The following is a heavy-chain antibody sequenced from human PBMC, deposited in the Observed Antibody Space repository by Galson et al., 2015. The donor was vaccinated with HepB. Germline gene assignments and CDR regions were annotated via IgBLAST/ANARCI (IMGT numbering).Heavy chain of an antibody. CDR3: ARDPYGRAFDI. Sequence: SVKVSCKASGGPFTSFGLNWVRQAPGQGPMWMGRIISVLDMTHYARGFEGRLTLTADKATSTAYMELTGLTSDDTAVYYCARDPYGRAFDIWGQGTLVTVSS. V-gene: IGHV1-69*04. CDR2: IISVLDMT. CDR1: GGPFTSFG. D-gene: IGHD3-10*01. J-gene: IGHJ3*02.